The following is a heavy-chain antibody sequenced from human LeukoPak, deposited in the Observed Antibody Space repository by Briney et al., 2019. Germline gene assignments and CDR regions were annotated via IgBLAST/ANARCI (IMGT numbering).Heavy chain of an antibody. CDR1: GDSISSYY. V-gene: IGHV4-4*09. CDR2: IYTSGGT. Sequence: PSETLSLTCTVSGDSISSYYWSWIRQPPGKGLEWIGYIYTSGGTNYIPSLKGRVTISIDTSKNQFSLKLSPVTAADSAVYYCARLTRLSTSPDRYYLDYWGQGTLVTVSS. CDR3: ARLTRLSTSPDRYYLDY. J-gene: IGHJ4*02. D-gene: IGHD6-6*01.